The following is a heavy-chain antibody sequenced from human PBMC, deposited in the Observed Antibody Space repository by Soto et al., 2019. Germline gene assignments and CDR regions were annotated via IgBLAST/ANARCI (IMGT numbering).Heavy chain of an antibody. CDR1: GGSISSYY. CDR2: IYYSGST. J-gene: IGHJ4*02. V-gene: IGHV4-59*01. Sequence: SSETLSLTCTVSGGSISSYYWSWVRQPPGKGLEWIGYIYYSGSTNYNPSLKSRVTISVDTSKNQFSLKLSSVTAADTAVYYCARAGHGVLFDYWGQGTLVTVSS. CDR3: ARAGHGVLFDY.